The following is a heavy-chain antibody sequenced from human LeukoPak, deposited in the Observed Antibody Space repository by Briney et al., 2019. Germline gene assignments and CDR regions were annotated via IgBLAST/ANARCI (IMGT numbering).Heavy chain of an antibody. V-gene: IGHV3-48*03. J-gene: IGHJ4*02. CDR1: GFTFSSYE. D-gene: IGHD3-9*01. Sequence: GGSLRLSCAASGFTFSSYEMNWVRQAPGKGLEWASYISSSGSTIYYADSVKGRFTISRDNAKNSLYLQMNSLRAEDTAVYYCARDGGYYDILTGYLSPYFDYWGQGTLVTVSS. CDR2: ISSSGSTI. CDR3: ARDGGYYDILTGYLSPYFDY.